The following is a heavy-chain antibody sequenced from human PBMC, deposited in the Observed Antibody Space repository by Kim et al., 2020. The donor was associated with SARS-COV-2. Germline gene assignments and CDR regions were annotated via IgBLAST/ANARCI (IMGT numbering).Heavy chain of an antibody. CDR2: T. D-gene: IGHD6-19*01. CDR3: ATSSGWYYFDY. J-gene: IGHJ4*02. Sequence: TSYNPSLKSRVTISVDTSKNQFSLKLSSVTAADTAVYYCATSSGWYYFDYWGQGTLVTVSS. V-gene: IGHV4-39*01.